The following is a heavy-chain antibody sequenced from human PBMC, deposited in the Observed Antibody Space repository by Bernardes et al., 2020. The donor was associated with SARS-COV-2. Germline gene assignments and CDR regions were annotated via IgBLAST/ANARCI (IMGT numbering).Heavy chain of an antibody. D-gene: IGHD3-22*01. CDR1: GYPFTGYY. CDR3: ALPPTNYDRYGMDV. CDR2: INPKSGGT. V-gene: IGHV1-2*02. Sequence: ASVQVSCKASGYPFTGYYIHWVRQAPGKGLEWMGWINPKSGGTNYAQRFQGRVTMTRDTSIRTAYMELSRLRSDDTAVYYCALPPTNYDRYGMDVWGRGTTVTVSS. J-gene: IGHJ6*02.